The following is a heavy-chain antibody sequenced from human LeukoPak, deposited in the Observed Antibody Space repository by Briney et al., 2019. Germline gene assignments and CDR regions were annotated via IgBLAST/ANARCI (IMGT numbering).Heavy chain of an antibody. Sequence: GASVKVSCKASGYTFTSYGISWVRQAPGQGLEWMGWISAYNGNTNYAQKFQGRVTITRNTSISTAYMELSSLRSEDTAVYYCARSGDYDFWSGYHYYYMDVWGKGTTVTVSS. CDR2: ISAYNGNT. CDR1: GYTFTSYG. J-gene: IGHJ6*03. D-gene: IGHD3-3*01. CDR3: ARSGDYDFWSGYHYYYMDV. V-gene: IGHV1-18*01.